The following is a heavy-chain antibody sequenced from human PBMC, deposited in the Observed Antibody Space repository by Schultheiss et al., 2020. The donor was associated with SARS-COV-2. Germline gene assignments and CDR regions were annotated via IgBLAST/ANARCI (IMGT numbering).Heavy chain of an antibody. CDR2: IYYSGST. Sequence: SETLSITCTVSGGSISSYYWSWIRQPPGKGLEWIGYIYYSGSTNYNPSLKSRVTISVDTSKNQFSLKLSSVTAADTAVYYCARHRVGADYWGQGTLVTVSS. V-gene: IGHV4-59*08. CDR3: ARHRVGADY. CDR1: GGSISSYY. D-gene: IGHD1-26*01. J-gene: IGHJ4*02.